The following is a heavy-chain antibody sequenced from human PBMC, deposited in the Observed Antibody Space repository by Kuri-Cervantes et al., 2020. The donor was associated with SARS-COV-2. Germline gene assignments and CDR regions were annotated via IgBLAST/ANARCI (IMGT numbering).Heavy chain of an antibody. CDR1: GGSFSGYQ. CDR2: INDSGAT. Sequence: SETLSLTCAVYGGSFSGYQWSWIRQTPGMGLEWIGQINDSGATKYNPSLKSRVTISVDTSKNQFSLKLSSVTAADTAVYYCARPAAGPPPGHWSGYYASGWFDPWGQGTLVTVSS. J-gene: IGHJ5*02. V-gene: IGHV4-34*01. CDR3: ARPAAGPPPGHWSGYYASGWFDP. D-gene: IGHD3-3*01.